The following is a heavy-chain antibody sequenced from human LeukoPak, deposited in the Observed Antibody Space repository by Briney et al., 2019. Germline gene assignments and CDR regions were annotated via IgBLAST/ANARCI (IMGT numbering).Heavy chain of an antibody. J-gene: IGHJ3*02. D-gene: IGHD1-14*01. CDR1: GFTFSSYE. CDR2: IYSGGST. Sequence: GGSLRLSCAASGFTFSSYEISWVRQAPGKGLEWVSIIYSGGSTYYADSVKGRFTISRDNSKNTLYLQMNSLGAEDTAVYYCARTRYYAFDTWGQGTMVTVSS. CDR3: ARTRYYAFDT. V-gene: IGHV3-53*01.